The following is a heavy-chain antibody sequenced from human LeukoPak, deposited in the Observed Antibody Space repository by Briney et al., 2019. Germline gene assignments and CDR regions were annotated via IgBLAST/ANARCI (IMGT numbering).Heavy chain of an antibody. Sequence: SETLSLTCTVSGGSISSSSYYWGWIRQPPGKGLEWIGSIYYSGSTYYNPSLKSRVTMSLDTSKNQFSLKLSSVTAADTAVYYCAREGYTDMFLGDWFDPWGQGTLVTVSS. J-gene: IGHJ5*02. CDR3: AREGYTDMFLGDWFDP. V-gene: IGHV4-39*07. CDR1: GGSISSSSYY. D-gene: IGHD5-18*01. CDR2: IYYSGST.